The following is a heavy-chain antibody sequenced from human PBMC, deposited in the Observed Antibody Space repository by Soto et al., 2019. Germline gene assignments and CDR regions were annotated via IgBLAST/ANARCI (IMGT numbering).Heavy chain of an antibody. CDR1: GFTFSSYA. J-gene: IGHJ5*02. CDR2: ISGSGGST. Sequence: PGGSLRLSCAASGFTFSSYAMSWVRQAPGKGLEWVSAISGSGGSTYYADSVKGRFTISRDNSKNTLYLQMNSLRAEDTAVYYRAKGLTGTTLGWSDQWGQGTLVTV. CDR3: AKGLTGTTLGWSDQ. V-gene: IGHV3-23*01. D-gene: IGHD1-7*01.